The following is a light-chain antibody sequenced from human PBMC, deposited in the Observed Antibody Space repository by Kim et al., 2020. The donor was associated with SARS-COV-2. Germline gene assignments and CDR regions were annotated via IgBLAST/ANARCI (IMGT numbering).Light chain of an antibody. Sequence: QSITLSCTGTSDDVGGYDSVSWYQQHPGKSPRLMIYDVDHRPSGVSNRFSGSRSGNTASLTISRLQSEDEADYYCNSYTLSGALVFGTGTKVTVL. CDR3: NSYTLSGALV. J-gene: IGLJ1*01. CDR1: SDDVGGYDS. CDR2: DVD. V-gene: IGLV2-14*04.